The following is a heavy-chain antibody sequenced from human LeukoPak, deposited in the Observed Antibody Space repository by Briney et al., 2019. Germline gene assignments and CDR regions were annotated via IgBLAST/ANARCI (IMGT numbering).Heavy chain of an antibody. Sequence: ASVKVSCKAFGYTFTSNYMHWVRQAPGQGPEWMGVISPSGGSTTYAQKFQGRVTLTRDMSTSTDYLELSSLRSEDTAVYYCAREGPYTSGWYNMDYWGQGTLVSVSS. V-gene: IGHV1-46*01. D-gene: IGHD6-19*01. CDR3: AREGPYTSGWYNMDY. J-gene: IGHJ4*02. CDR2: ISPSGGST. CDR1: GYTFTSNY.